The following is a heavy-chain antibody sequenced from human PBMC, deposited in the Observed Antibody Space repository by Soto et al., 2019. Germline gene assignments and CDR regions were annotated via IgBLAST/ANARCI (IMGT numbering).Heavy chain of an antibody. D-gene: IGHD3-9*01. CDR3: AKGRYDILTGYCLAY. J-gene: IGHJ4*02. V-gene: IGHV3-23*01. Sequence: GGSLQLSCAASGFTFSNYALNWVRHAPGKGLEWVSGISGGGGTHYTDSVKGRFTISRDNSKNTVFLQMNSLRAEDTAVYYCAKGRYDILTGYCLAYWAQGTLVIVSS. CDR1: GFTFSNYA. CDR2: ISGGGGT.